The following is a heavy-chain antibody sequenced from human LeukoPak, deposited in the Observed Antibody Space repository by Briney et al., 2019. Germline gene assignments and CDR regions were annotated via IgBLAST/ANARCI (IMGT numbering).Heavy chain of an antibody. D-gene: IGHD3-22*01. V-gene: IGHV4-34*01. CDR1: GGSFSGYY. Sequence: SETLSLTCAVYGGSFSGYYWSWIRQPPGKGLEWIGEINHSGSTNYNPSLKSRVTISVDTSKNQFSLKLSSVTAADTAVYYCARHQRESYYYDSSGPNFDYWGQGTLVTVSS. J-gene: IGHJ4*02. CDR3: ARHQRESYYYDSSGPNFDY. CDR2: INHSGST.